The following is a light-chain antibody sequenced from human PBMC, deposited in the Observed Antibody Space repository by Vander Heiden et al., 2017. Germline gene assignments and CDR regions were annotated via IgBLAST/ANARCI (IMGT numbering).Light chain of an antibody. CDR1: SSNIGAGYD. J-gene: IGLJ2*01. CDR2: GNS. V-gene: IGLV1-40*01. CDR3: QSYDSSRSVHVV. Sequence: QSVLTQPPSVSGAPGQRVTISCTGSSSNIGAGYDVHWYQQLPGTAPKLLIYGNSNRPSGVPDRFSGSKSGTSAALAITVLQAEDEADYYCQSYDSSRSVHVVFGGGTKLTVL.